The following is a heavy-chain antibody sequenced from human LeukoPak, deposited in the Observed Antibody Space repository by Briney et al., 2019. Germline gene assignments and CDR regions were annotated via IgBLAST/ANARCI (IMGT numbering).Heavy chain of an antibody. V-gene: IGHV4-34*01. Sequence: PSETLCLTCAVYGGSFSGSYWSRIRQPPGKGLEWIGEINHSVSTSYNPSLKSRVTISVDTSKNQFSLKLSSVTAADTAVYYCATAYGGQPFDPWGQGTLVTVSS. D-gene: IGHD4-23*01. J-gene: IGHJ5*02. CDR2: INHSVST. CDR3: ATAYGGQPFDP. CDR1: GGSFSGSY.